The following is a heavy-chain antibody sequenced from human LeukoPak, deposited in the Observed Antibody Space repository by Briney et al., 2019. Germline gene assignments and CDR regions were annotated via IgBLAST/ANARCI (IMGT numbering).Heavy chain of an antibody. CDR2: IYHSGNA. D-gene: IGHD6-6*01. CDR1: GGSISSNNW. J-gene: IGHJ4*02. Sequence: SETLSLTCAVSGGSISSNNWWSWVRQPPGKGLEWIGEIYHSGNANYNPSLKTRVTISVDKSKNQFSLILSSVTAADTAVYYCARDVGARLSGFWGQGTLVTVSS. CDR3: ARDVGARLSGF. V-gene: IGHV4-4*02.